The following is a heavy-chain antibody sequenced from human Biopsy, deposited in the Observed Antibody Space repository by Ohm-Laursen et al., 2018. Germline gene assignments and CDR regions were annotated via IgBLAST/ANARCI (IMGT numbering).Heavy chain of an antibody. J-gene: IGHJ6*02. CDR3: AKDKGTFNFYYYGMDV. D-gene: IGHD2/OR15-2a*01. CDR2: ISYDGSKT. CDR1: GFIFSNSG. Sequence: SLRLSCSASGFIFSNSGMHWVRQAPGKGLEWVAAISYDGSKTDYGDSVKGRLNIPRDNSKNTLDLQMSSLRVEDTAVYFCAKDKGTFNFYYYGMDVWGQGTTVTVSS. V-gene: IGHV3-30*18.